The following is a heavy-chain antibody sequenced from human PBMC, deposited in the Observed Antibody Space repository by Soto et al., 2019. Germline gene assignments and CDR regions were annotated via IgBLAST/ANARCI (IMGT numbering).Heavy chain of an antibody. D-gene: IGHD3-22*01. V-gene: IGHV1-18*01. CDR3: ARGPTDYYDNSANYFLDY. J-gene: IGHJ4*02. CDR2: ISTYNGNT. Sequence: QVQLVQSGAEVKKPGASVKVSCKASGYTFITYGVSWVRQAPGQGLDWLGWISTYNGNTRYAERLQGRVTMTTDTTTNTAYMERRNRRSDDTAVYYCARGPTDYYDNSANYFLDYWGQGTRVTVSS. CDR1: GYTFITYG.